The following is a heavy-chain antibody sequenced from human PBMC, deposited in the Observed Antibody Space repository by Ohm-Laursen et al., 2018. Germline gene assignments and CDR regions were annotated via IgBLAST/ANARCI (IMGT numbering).Heavy chain of an antibody. CDR1: GFTLSSYD. J-gene: IGHJ6*02. CDR3: ARDSSRRAREGGMDV. D-gene: IGHD6-6*01. V-gene: IGHV3-21*01. CDR2: ISETSSHI. Sequence: SLRLSCAASGFTLSSYDMNWVRQAPGKGLEWISYISETSSHIYDADSMRGRFTVARDNAKNSLYLQLNSLRVEDTAVYYCARDSSRRAREGGMDVWGQGTMVTVSS.